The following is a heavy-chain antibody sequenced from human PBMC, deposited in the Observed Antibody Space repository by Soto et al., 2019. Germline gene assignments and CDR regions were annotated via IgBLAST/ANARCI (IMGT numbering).Heavy chain of an antibody. V-gene: IGHV3-64*01. J-gene: IGHJ6*03. D-gene: IGHD2-2*01. CDR3: ARVMVPAAVTYFGVPMDV. CDR1: GFTFSSYA. CDR2: ISSNGGST. Sequence: QPGGSLRLSCAASGFTFSSYAMHWVRQAPGKGLEYVSAISSNGGSTYYANSVKGRFTISRDNSKNTLYLQMGSLRAEDMAVYYCARVMVPAAVTYFGVPMDVWGKGTMVTVSS.